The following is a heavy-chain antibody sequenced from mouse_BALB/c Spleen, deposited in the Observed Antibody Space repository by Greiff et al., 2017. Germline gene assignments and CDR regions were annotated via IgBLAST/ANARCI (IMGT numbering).Heavy chain of an antibody. CDR3: ARASSGYSAWFAY. J-gene: IGHJ3*01. V-gene: IGHV1-12*01. D-gene: IGHD3-1*01. Sequence: QVQLQQPGAELVKPGASVKMSCKASGYTFTSYNMHWVKQTPGQGLEWIGAIYPGNGDTSYNQKFKGKATLAADKSSSTAYMQLSSLTSEDSAVYYCARASSGYSAWFAYWGQGTLVTVSA. CDR1: GYTFTSYN. CDR2: IYPGNGDT.